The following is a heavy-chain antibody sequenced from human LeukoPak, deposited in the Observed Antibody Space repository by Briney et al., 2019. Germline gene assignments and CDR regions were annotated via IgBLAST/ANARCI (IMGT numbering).Heavy chain of an antibody. Sequence: GGSLRLSCAASGFTFNNYVMNWVRQAPGKGLEWVSAISGSGGSTYYADSVKGRFTISRDNSKNTLYLQMNSLRAEDTAVYYCAKDRWYLDYWGQGTLVTVSS. CDR3: AKDRWYLDY. CDR2: ISGSGGST. D-gene: IGHD4-23*01. J-gene: IGHJ4*02. V-gene: IGHV3-23*01. CDR1: GFTFNNYV.